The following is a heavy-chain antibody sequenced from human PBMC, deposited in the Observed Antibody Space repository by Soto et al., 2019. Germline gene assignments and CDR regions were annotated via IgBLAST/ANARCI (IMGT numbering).Heavy chain of an antibody. J-gene: IGHJ5*02. V-gene: IGHV3-64D*06. CDR3: VKDGKAARVGGPWFDP. D-gene: IGHD6-6*01. Sequence: GVSLRLSCSASGFTFSSYAMHWVRQAPGKGLEYVSAISSNGGSTYYADSVKGRFTISRDNSKNTLYLQMSSLRAEDTAVYYCVKDGKAARVGGPWFDPWGQGTLVTVSS. CDR2: ISSNGGST. CDR1: GFTFSSYA.